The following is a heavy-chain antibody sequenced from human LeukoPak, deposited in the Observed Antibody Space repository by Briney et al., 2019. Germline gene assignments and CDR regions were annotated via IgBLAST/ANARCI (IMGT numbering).Heavy chain of an antibody. CDR2: IYYSGST. CDR3: ARGRRRGGYSYGYYYYYMDV. D-gene: IGHD5-18*01. CDR1: GGSISSYY. Sequence: PSETLSLTCTVSGGSISSYYWSWIRQPPGKGLEWIGYIYYSGSTNYNPSLKSRVTISVDTSKNQFSLKLSSVTAADTAVYYCARGRRRGGYSYGYYYYYMDVWGKGTTVTVSS. V-gene: IGHV4-59*12. J-gene: IGHJ6*03.